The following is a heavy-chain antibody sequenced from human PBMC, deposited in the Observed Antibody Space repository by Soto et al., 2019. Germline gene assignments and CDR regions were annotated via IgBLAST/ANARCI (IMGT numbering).Heavy chain of an antibody. CDR3: ATGGGYDDCSGYSGYYYYGMDV. J-gene: IGHJ6*02. CDR2: VDPEDGET. CDR1: GYTLTELS. D-gene: IGHD3-22*01. V-gene: IGHV1-24*01. Sequence: QVQLVQSGAEVKKPGASVKVSCKVSGYTLTELSMHWVRQAPGKGLEWMGGVDPEDGETIYAQKYQGRVTMTEDTTTDRAHIELFSRRSEDTAVYYCATGGGYDDCSGYSGYYYYGMDVSGQGTTVTVS.